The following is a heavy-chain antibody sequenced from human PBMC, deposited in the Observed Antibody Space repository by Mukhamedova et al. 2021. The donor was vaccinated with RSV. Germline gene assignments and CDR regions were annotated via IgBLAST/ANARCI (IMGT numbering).Heavy chain of an antibody. D-gene: IGHD3-22*01. CDR3: ARDFYYYDSSGLRDDAFDI. V-gene: IGHV3-74*01. CDR2: INSDGSST. Sequence: GSRINSDGSSTSYADSVKGRFTISRDNAKNTLYLQMNSLRAEDTAVYYCARDFYYYDSSGLRDDAFDIWGQGTMVTVSS. J-gene: IGHJ3*02.